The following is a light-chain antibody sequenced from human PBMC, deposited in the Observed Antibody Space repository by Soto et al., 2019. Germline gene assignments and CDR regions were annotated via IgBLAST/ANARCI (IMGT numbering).Light chain of an antibody. CDR1: QSVSSN. J-gene: IGKJ1*01. CDR2: GAS. V-gene: IGKV3-15*01. Sequence: EIVMTQSPATLSVSPGDRATLSCRASQSVSSNLAWYQQKPGQAPRLLIYGASTRSTGIPARFSGSGSGTKFTLTISSLQSEDFAVYYYQQYNNWPPETFGQGTKVEIK. CDR3: QQYNNWPPET.